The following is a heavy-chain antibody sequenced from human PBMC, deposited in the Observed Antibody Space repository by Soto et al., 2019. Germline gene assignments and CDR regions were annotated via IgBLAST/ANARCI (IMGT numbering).Heavy chain of an antibody. CDR3: ARVGSGQQLVHDPIDY. J-gene: IGHJ4*02. CDR1: GGSFSGYY. D-gene: IGHD6-6*01. Sequence: QVQLQQWGAGLLKPSETLSLTCAVYGGSFSGYYWSWIRQPPGKGLEWIGEINHSGRTNYNPSLKCRATISVDTSKHQFSLKLSSVTAADTAVYYCARVGSGQQLVHDPIDYWGQGTLVTVSS. CDR2: INHSGRT. V-gene: IGHV4-34*01.